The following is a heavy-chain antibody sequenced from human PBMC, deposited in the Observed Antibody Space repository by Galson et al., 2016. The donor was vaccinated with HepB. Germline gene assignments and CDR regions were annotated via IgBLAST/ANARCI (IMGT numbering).Heavy chain of an antibody. CDR1: GISFSNYW. Sequence: SLRLSCAASGISFSNYWMTWVRQAPGKGLEWVAMIWFDGSNKYYVDSVKGRFTISRDNSKTTLYLEMNSLRAEDTAVYYCARDVTVTMGRGVLDYWGQRTLVTVSS. V-gene: IGHV3-33*08. CDR3: ARDVTVTMGRGVLDY. D-gene: IGHD3-10*01. CDR2: IWFDGSNK. J-gene: IGHJ4*02.